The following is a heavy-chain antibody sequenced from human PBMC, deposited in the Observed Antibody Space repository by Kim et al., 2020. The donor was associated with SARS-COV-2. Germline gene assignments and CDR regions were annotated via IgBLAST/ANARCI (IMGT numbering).Heavy chain of an antibody. Sequence: SETLSLTCTVSGGSISSYYWSWIRQPPGKGLEWIGYIYYSGSTNYNPSLKSRVTISVDTSKNQFSLKLSSVTAADTAVYYCAGTYYDILTGYYPPYYFDYWGQGTLVTVSS. CDR2: IYYSGST. CDR3: AGTYYDILTGYYPPYYFDY. D-gene: IGHD3-9*01. CDR1: GGSISSYY. J-gene: IGHJ4*02. V-gene: IGHV4-59*08.